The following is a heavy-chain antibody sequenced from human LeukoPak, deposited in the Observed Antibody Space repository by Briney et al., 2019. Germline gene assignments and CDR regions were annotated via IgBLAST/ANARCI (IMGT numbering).Heavy chain of an antibody. CDR2: IYTSGST. J-gene: IGHJ4*02. Sequence: SEALSLTCTVSGGSISSYYWSWIRQPAGKGLEWIGRIYTSGSTNYNPSLKSRVTMSVDTSKNQFSLRLSSVTAADTAVYCCTRVGYDILTDYYFDYWGQGTLVTVSS. D-gene: IGHD3-9*01. CDR1: GGSISSYY. CDR3: TRVGYDILTDYYFDY. V-gene: IGHV4-4*07.